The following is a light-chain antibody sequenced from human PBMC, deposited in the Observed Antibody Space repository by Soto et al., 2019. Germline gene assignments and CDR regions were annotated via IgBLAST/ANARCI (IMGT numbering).Light chain of an antibody. Sequence: DIQMTQSPSTLSASVGDRVTITCRASQSISNWLAWYQQKPGKAPKLLIYDVSSLESGVPSRFSGSGSGTEFTLTISSLQPDDFATYYCQQSNTFWTLGQGTKVDIK. CDR3: QQSNTFWT. V-gene: IGKV1-5*01. J-gene: IGKJ1*01. CDR1: QSISNW. CDR2: DVS.